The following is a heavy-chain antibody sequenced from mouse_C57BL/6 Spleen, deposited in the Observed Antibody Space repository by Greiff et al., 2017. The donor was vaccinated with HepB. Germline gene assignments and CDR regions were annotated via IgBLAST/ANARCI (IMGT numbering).Heavy chain of an antibody. Sequence: EVQLQQSGAELVRPGASVKLSCTASGFNIKDDYMHWVKQRPEQGLEWIGWIDPENGDTEYASKFQGKATITADTSSNTAYLQLSSLTSEDTAVYYCTTKVEGYWGQGTTLTVSS. V-gene: IGHV14-4*01. J-gene: IGHJ2*01. CDR2: IDPENGDT. D-gene: IGHD1-1*01. CDR3: TTKVEGY. CDR1: GFNIKDDY.